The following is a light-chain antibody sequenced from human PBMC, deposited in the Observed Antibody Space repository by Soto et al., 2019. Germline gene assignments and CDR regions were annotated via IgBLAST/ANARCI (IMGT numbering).Light chain of an antibody. V-gene: IGKV3-20*01. CDR1: QSVSSSY. Sequence: EIVLTQSPGTLSLSPGERATLSCRASQSVSSSYLAWYQQKPGPTPRLLIYGASSRATRTPDRFSGSGSGTDFTLTISQPEDKELEEYYRQHYPGDTFGQGTKLEIK. CDR2: GAS. J-gene: IGKJ2*01. CDR3: QHYPGDT.